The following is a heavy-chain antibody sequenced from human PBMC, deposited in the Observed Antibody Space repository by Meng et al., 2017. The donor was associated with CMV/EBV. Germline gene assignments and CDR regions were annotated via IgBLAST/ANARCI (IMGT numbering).Heavy chain of an antibody. D-gene: IGHD3-3*01. Sequence: SETLSLTCTVSGGSISSYYWSWIRQPPGKGLEWIGYIYYSGSTNYNPSLKSRVTISVDKSKNQFSLKLSSATAADTAVYYCARKYYDFWSGYWGYGMDVWGQGTTVTVSS. CDR2: IYYSGST. V-gene: IGHV4-59*12. J-gene: IGHJ6*02. CDR3: ARKYYDFWSGYWGYGMDV. CDR1: GGSISSYY.